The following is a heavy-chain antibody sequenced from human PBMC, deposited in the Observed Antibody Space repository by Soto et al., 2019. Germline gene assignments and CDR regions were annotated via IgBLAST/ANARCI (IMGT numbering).Heavy chain of an antibody. CDR3: ARYYSSGSRKWIDS. J-gene: IGHJ5*01. V-gene: IGHV4-39*01. Sequence: PSETLSLTCSVSGGSINSSSYFWGWVRQPPGKGLEWIGSIYYSGSTYYNPSLRSRVTISVDTSKNQFSLKLSSVTAADTAVFYCARYYSSGSRKWIDSWGQGTLVTVSS. D-gene: IGHD6-19*01. CDR2: IYYSGST. CDR1: GGSINSSSYF.